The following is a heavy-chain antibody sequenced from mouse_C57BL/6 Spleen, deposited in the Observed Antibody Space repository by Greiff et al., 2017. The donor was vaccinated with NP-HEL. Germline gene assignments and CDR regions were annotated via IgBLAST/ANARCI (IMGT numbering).Heavy chain of an antibody. CDR2: INYDGSST. CDR1: GFTFSDYY. Sequence: EVKLMESEGGLVQPGSSMKLSCTASGFTFSDYYMAWVRQVPEKGLEWVANINYDGSSTYYLDSLKSRFIILRDNAKNILYLQMSSLKSEDTATYYCARENYSNFFAYWGQGTLVTVSA. V-gene: IGHV5-16*01. D-gene: IGHD2-5*01. J-gene: IGHJ3*01. CDR3: ARENYSNFFAY.